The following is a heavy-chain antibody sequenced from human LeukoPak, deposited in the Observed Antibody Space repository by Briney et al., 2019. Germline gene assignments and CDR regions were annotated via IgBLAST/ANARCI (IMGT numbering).Heavy chain of an antibody. CDR1: GFTFSSYG. D-gene: IGHD1-26*01. CDR3: ARRGYHDYSGFDY. Sequence: GGSLGLSCAASGFTFSSYGMHWVRQAPGKGLEWVAFIRYDGSNEYYADSVKGRFTISRDNAKNSLYLQMKSLRAEDTAVYYCARRGYHDYSGFDYWGQGTLVTVSS. J-gene: IGHJ4*02. CDR2: IRYDGSNE. V-gene: IGHV3-30*02.